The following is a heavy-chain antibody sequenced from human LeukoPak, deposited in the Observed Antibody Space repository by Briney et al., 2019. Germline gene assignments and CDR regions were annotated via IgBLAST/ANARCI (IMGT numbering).Heavy chain of an antibody. Sequence: SETLSLTCTVSGGSISSYYWSWIRQPPGKGLEWIGYIYYSGSTNYNPSLKSRVTISVDTSKNQFSLKLSSVTAADTAGYYCAGHSSSWDPYLDYWGQGTLVTVSS. CDR3: AGHSSSWDPYLDY. V-gene: IGHV4-59*01. J-gene: IGHJ4*02. CDR2: IYYSGST. CDR1: GGSISSYY. D-gene: IGHD6-13*01.